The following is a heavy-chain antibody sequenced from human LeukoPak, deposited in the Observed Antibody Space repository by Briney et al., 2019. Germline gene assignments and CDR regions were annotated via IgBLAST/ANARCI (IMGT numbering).Heavy chain of an antibody. J-gene: IGHJ6*03. CDR2: IKQDRSEE. CDR3: ARDQGGYGYYYMDV. V-gene: IGHV3-7*01. D-gene: IGHD5-18*01. Sequence: GGSLRLSCAASGFTFSNYWMSWVRQAPGKGPEWVANIKQDRSEEYYVDPVKGRFTISRDNAKNSLYLQMNSLRAEDTAVYYCARDQGGYGYYYMDVWGKGTTVTVSS. CDR1: GFTFSNYW.